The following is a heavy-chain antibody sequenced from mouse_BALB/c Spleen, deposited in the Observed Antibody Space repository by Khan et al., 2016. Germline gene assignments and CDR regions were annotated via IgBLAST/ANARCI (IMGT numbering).Heavy chain of an antibody. J-gene: IGHJ3*01. CDR3: ARSWYCVYLVY. Sequence: EVQLQESGGGLVQPGGSLKISCAASGYAFSRYWMSWVRQAPGKGLEWIGEINPDSSTINYTPSLKDKFIISTDTDKNTPYLQMRKVRSEDTVLYYCARSWYCVYLVYWGQGTLVTVSA. CDR2: INPDSSTI. D-gene: IGHD1-1*02. CDR1: GYAFSRYW. V-gene: IGHV4-1*02.